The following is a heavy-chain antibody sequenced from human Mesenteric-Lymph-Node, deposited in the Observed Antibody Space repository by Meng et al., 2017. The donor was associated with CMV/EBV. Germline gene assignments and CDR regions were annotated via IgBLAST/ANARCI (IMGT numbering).Heavy chain of an antibody. D-gene: IGHD3-10*01. CDR2: IGYAGTNK. V-gene: IGHV3-30*02. J-gene: IGHJ4*02. CDR1: GFTFNGYG. CDR3: AKDMKVYHSGSGTYLDS. Sequence: GGSLRLSCVAASGFTFNGYGMHWVRQAPGKGLEWVAFIGYAGTNKYYADSVKGRFAISRDNSKNILYLQMNSLRGEDTAVYHCAKDMKVYHSGSGTYLDSWGQGTLVTVSS.